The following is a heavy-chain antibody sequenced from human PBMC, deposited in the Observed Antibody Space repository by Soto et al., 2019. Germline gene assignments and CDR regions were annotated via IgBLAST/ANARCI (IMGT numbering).Heavy chain of an antibody. CDR2: IYYSGST. CDR3: ARLNSDYYGSGSYLGWFDP. V-gene: IGHV4-59*08. Sequence: PSETLSLTCTVSGGSISSYYWSWIRQPPGRGLEWIGYIYYSGSTNYNPSLKSRVTISVDTSKNQFSLKLSSVTAADTAVYYCARLNSDYYGSGSYLGWFDPWGQGTLVTVSS. D-gene: IGHD3-10*01. CDR1: GGSISSYY. J-gene: IGHJ5*02.